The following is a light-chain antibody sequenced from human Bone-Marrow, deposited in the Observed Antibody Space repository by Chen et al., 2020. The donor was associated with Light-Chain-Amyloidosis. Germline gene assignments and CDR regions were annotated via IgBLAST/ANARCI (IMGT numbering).Light chain of an antibody. CDR1: RPISFF. Sequence: IQMTQSPSSLSASVGDRVSLTCRASRPISFFLAWYQQKPGRLPRLLIYAARTLQSGVPSRFSGSTSGTDFTLTISSLQPEDVATYYCQNYYSAPFTFGPGTKVDIK. CDR2: AAR. J-gene: IGKJ3*01. V-gene: IGKV1-27*01. CDR3: QNYYSAPFT.